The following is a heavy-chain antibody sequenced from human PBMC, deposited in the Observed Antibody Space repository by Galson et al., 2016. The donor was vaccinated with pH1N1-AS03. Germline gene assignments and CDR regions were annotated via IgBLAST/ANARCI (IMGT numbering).Heavy chain of an antibody. Sequence: SLRLSCAASGFTFSNYPIIWVRQAPGRGLEWISYISAGGSITTYAENVKGRFTVTRDNVKNLAYLEMSSLRADDSSLYYCARGHVHTALDNDLHFWGRGTRVTVSS. CDR2: ISAGGSIT. V-gene: IGHV3-48*03. CDR3: ARGHVHTALDNDLHF. CDR1: GFTFSNYP. D-gene: IGHD1-1*01. J-gene: IGHJ4*02.